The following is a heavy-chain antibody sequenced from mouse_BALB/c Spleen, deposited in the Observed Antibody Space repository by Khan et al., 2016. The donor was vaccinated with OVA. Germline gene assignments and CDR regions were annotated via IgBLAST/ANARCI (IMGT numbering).Heavy chain of an antibody. Sequence: ELVESGASVKISCKASGYSFTGYFMNWVMQSHGKSLEWIGRINPHIGETFYNQKFKGKATLTVDESSSTVHMELRSLASEDSAVYYCARKNGSDFDYWGQGTTLTVSS. V-gene: IGHV1-20*02. D-gene: IGHD1-1*01. CDR1: GYSFTGYF. CDR2: INPHIGET. CDR3: ARKNGSDFDY. J-gene: IGHJ2*01.